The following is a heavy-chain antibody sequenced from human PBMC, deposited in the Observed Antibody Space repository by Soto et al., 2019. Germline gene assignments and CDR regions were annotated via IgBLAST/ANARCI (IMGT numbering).Heavy chain of an antibody. CDR2: ISYGGSNK. J-gene: IGHJ2*01. D-gene: IGHD2-15*01. Sequence: SGGSLRLSCAASGFAFSSYAMHWVRQTPGKGLEWVTIISYGGSNKYYADSVKGRFTISRDNSRNTLYLQMNGLRPEDTALYYCARDPPCYRAGSSCTSLWYCGLWGRGTRVTVSS. CDR3: ARDPPCYRAGSSCTSLWYCGL. CDR1: GFAFSSYA. V-gene: IGHV3-30*04.